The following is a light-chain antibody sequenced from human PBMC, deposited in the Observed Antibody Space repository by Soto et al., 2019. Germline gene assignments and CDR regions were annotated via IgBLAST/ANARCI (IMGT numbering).Light chain of an antibody. CDR3: HQYGSSPAT. J-gene: IGKJ1*01. CDR1: QSVSSSY. V-gene: IGKV3-20*01. CDR2: GAS. Sequence: EIVLTQSPGTLSLSPGERATLSCRASQSVSSSYLAWYQQKPGQAPMLLIYGASSRATGIPDRFSGSGSGTDFTLTISRLEPEDFAVYYCHQYGSSPATFGQGTKVDIK.